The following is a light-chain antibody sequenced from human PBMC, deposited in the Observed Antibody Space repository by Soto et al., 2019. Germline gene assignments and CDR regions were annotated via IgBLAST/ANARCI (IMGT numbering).Light chain of an antibody. CDR3: SSFTRSNSYV. CDR2: DVS. J-gene: IGLJ1*01. CDR1: SSDVGGYNY. V-gene: IGLV2-14*03. Sequence: QSALAQPASVSGSPGQSITISCTGTSSDVGGYNYVSWYQQHPGKVTKLMIYDVSDRPSGVSNRFSGSKSGNTASLTISGLQAEDEADYYCSSFTRSNSYVFGTGTKLSVL.